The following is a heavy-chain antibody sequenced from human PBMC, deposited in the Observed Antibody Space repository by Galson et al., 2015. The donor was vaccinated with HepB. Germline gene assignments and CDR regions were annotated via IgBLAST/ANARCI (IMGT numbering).Heavy chain of an antibody. J-gene: IGHJ4*02. D-gene: IGHD1-26*01. Sequence: SLRLSCAASGFTFSRYWMSWVRQAPGKGLEWVANIKHDGSETYYVDSVKGRFTISRDNAKNSLYLQVNSLRAEDTAVYYCARYSSGNYGDYWGQGTLVTVSS. V-gene: IGHV3-7*01. CDR2: IKHDGSET. CDR1: GFTFSRYW. CDR3: ARYSSGNYGDY.